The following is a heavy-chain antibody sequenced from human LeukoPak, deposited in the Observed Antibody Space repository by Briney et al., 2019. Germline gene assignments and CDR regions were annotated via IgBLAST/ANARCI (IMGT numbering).Heavy chain of an antibody. CDR3: AKAVENDHPANWFDP. CDR1: GFTFSNAW. J-gene: IGHJ5*02. CDR2: ISGSGGST. Sequence: GGSLRLSCAASGFTFSNAWMSWVRQAPGKGLEWVSAISGSGGSTYYADSVKGRFTISRDNSKNTLYLQMNSLRAEDTAVYYCAKAVENDHPANWFDPWGQGTLVTVSS. V-gene: IGHV3-23*01. D-gene: IGHD1-1*01.